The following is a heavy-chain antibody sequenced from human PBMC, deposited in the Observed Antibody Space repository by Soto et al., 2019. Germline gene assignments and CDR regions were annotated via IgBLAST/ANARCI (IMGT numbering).Heavy chain of an antibody. D-gene: IGHD4-17*01. CDR1: GFAFGSHP. J-gene: IGHJ4*02. CDR3: ARPFHYGGNVAFFDY. V-gene: IGHV3-30*09. CDR2: ISYDGGEK. Sequence: GGSLRLSCAASGFAFGSHPFHWVRQAPGKGLEWVARISYDGGEKYYGEPAQGRFAVSRDNSKNTVYLQMSLLRTDDTAVYYCARPFHYGGNVAFFDYWGQGAPVTVSS.